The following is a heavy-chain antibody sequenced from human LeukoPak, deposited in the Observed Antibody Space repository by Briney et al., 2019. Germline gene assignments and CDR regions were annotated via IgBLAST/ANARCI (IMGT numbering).Heavy chain of an antibody. CDR3: AREGDSSGYYIMLDY. J-gene: IGHJ4*02. V-gene: IGHV1-2*02. CDR1: GYTFAGYY. D-gene: IGHD3-22*01. Sequence: ASVKVSCKASGYTFAGYYMHWVRQAPGQGLEWMGWINPNSGGTNYAQKFQGRVTMTRDTSISTVYMELSRLRSDDTAVYYCAREGDSSGYYIMLDYWGQGTLVTVSS. CDR2: INPNSGGT.